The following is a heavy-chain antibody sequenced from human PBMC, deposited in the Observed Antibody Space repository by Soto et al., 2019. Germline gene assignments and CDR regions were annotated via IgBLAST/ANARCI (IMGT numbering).Heavy chain of an antibody. CDR1: GGSFTGYY. J-gene: IGHJ6*02. CDR3: VRDYYYCGMDV. V-gene: IGHV4-34*01. CDR2: INHSGST. Sequence: PSETLSLTCAVNGGSFTGYYWRWISQPPGKGLEWIGEINHSGSTNYNPSLKSRFTISVDTSKNQFSLKLSSVTAADTAVYYCVRDYYYCGMDVWGQGTTVT.